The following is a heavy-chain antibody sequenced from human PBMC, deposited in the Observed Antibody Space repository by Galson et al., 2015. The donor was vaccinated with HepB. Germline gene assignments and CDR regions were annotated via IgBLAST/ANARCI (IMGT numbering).Heavy chain of an antibody. J-gene: IGHJ4*02. CDR2: ISGYNDNR. CDR1: GYTFISYG. D-gene: IGHD1-26*01. CDR3: AGARYSNSPPEY. V-gene: IGHV1-18*04. Sequence: QSGAEVKKPGASVKVSCKASGYTFISYGISWVRQAPGQGLEWMGWISGYNDNRNYAQKFQGRITMTTDTSTSTTYMELRSLRPDDTAVYYCAGARYSNSPPEYWGQGTLVTVSS.